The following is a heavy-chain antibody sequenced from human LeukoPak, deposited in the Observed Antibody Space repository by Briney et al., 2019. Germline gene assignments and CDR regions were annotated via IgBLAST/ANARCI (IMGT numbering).Heavy chain of an antibody. CDR3: ARGGGLDV. CDR1: GFTLSSYW. D-gene: IGHD3-16*01. CDR2: INHNENVN. J-gene: IGHJ6*02. Sequence: GGSLRLSCAASGFTLSSYWMKWARQAPRKGQEWVASINHNENVNYYVDSVKGRFTISRDNAKNSLYLQMSNLRAEDTAVYFCARGGGLDVWGQGATVTVSS. V-gene: IGHV3-7*03.